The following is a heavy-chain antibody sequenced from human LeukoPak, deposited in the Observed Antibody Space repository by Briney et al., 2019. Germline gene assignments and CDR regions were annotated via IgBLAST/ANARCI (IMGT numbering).Heavy chain of an antibody. Sequence: TGGSLRLSCAASGFTFSSYAMHWVRQAPGKGLEWVAVISYDGSNKYYADSVKGRFTISRDNSKNTVSLQMNSLRADDTAIYYCARDDGYRYDNGGWFDYWGQGALVTVSS. D-gene: IGHD5-12*01. V-gene: IGHV3-30*04. CDR1: GFTFSSYA. J-gene: IGHJ4*02. CDR3: ARDDGYRYDNGGWFDY. CDR2: ISYDGSNK.